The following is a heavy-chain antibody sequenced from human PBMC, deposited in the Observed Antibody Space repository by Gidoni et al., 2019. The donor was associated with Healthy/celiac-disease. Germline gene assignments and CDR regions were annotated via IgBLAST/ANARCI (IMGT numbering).Heavy chain of an antibody. CDR2: IRSKAYGGTT. J-gene: IGHJ4*02. CDR1: GFTFGDYA. CDR3: TREGYYDFWSGYSPFDY. Sequence: EVQLVESGGGLVQPGRSLRLSCTASGFTFGDYAMSWVRQAPGKGLEWVGFIRSKAYGGTTEYAASVKGRFTISRDDSKSIAYLQMNSLKTEDTAVYYCTREGYYDFWSGYSPFDYWGQGTLVTVSS. D-gene: IGHD3-3*01. V-gene: IGHV3-49*04.